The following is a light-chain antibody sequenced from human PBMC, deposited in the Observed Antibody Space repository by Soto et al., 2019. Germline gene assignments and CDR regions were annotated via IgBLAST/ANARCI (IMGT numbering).Light chain of an antibody. Sequence: DIPMTQSPSSLSASVGDRVTITCRASQSISYYLNWYQQKPGKAPKLLIYSASSLQSGVPSRFSGSGSGTDFTLTIRSLEPEDFATYYCQQSYSTPYTFGQGTKLEIK. CDR1: QSISYY. CDR3: QQSYSTPYT. J-gene: IGKJ2*01. CDR2: SAS. V-gene: IGKV1-39*01.